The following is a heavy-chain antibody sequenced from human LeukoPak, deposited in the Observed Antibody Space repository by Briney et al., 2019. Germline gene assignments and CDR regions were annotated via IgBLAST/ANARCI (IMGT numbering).Heavy chain of an antibody. CDR1: GFTFSSYA. CDR3: AGRVRDIYYYYYGMDV. D-gene: IGHD3-10*01. J-gene: IGHJ6*02. V-gene: IGHV3-23*01. CDR2: ISGSGGST. Sequence: PGGSLRLSCAASGFTFSSYAMSWVRQAPGKGLEWVSAISGSGGSTYYAGSVKGRFTISRDNSKNTLYLQMNSLRAEDTAVYYCAGRVRDIYYYYYGMDVWGQGTTVTVSS.